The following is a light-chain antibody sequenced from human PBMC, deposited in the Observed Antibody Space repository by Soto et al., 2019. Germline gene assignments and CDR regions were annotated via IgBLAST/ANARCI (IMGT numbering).Light chain of an antibody. J-gene: IGKJ1*01. CDR2: EAA. V-gene: IGKV3-20*01. CDR3: QQYSISPRA. Sequence: EDVWTQSPGTLSLSPGEIATLSGRSSQSVSNNFLACYQQKPGQAPRLLIDEAAKRATGTPDRFSGSGSGTVFTRTISTLEHEDFAVYCCQQYSISPRAFGQGTKVEIK. CDR1: QSVSNNF.